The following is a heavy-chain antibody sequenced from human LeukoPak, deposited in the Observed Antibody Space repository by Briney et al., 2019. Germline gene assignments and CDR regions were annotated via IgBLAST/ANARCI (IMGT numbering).Heavy chain of an antibody. J-gene: IGHJ1*01. CDR1: GFTFSSYA. CDR3: AKDPAVANTARRFQH. CDR2: ISYDGSNK. V-gene: IGHV3-30-3*01. Sequence: GGSLRLSCAASGFTFSSYAMHWVRQAPGKGLEWVAVISYDGSNKYYADSVKGRFTISRDNSKNTLYLQMNSLRAEGTAVYYCAKDPAVANTARRFQHWGQGTLVTVTS. D-gene: IGHD6-19*01.